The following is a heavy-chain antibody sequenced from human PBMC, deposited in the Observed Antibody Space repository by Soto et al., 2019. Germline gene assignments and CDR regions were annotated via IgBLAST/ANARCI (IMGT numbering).Heavy chain of an antibody. CDR1: GFTFSAYA. D-gene: IGHD1-1*01. CDR3: AKFEGHPLEYWYLDF. CDR2: IHGGGGAT. V-gene: IGHV3-23*01. Sequence: EVQLLESGGGLVQPGGSPRLSCAASGFTFSAYAMGWVRQAPGKGLEWVSTIHGGGGATHYADSVKGRFTISRDDSKNTLYAQMNRLRAEYTAVYYCAKFEGHPLEYWYLDFWGRGTLVTVSS. J-gene: IGHJ2*01.